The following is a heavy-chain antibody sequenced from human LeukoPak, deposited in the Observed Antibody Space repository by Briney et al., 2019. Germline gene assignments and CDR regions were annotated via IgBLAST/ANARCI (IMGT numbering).Heavy chain of an antibody. V-gene: IGHV3-74*01. J-gene: IGHJ6*04. CDR1: GFTFSSYW. CDR2: INSDGSST. CDR3: ASGYFDLYTMDV. D-gene: IGHD3-9*01. Sequence: GGSLRLSCAASGFTFSSYWMHWVRQAPGKGLVWVSRINSDGSSTSYADSVKGRFTISRDNAKNTLYLQMNSLRAEDTAVYYCASGYFDLYTMDVWGKGPTVTVSS.